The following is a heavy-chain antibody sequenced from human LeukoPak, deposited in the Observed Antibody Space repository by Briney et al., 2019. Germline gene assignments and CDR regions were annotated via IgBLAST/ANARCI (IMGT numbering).Heavy chain of an antibody. CDR2: IYSGGNT. Sequence: GGSLRLSCAASGFIVSNNYMSWVRQAPGKGLEWVSVIYSGGNTYYADSVKGRFTISRDNSKNTLYLQMNSLRAADTAVYYCARDGGGSYYVGHFDFWGQGALVTVSS. D-gene: IGHD1-26*01. V-gene: IGHV3-66*01. CDR3: ARDGGGSYYVGHFDF. CDR1: GFIVSNNY. J-gene: IGHJ4*02.